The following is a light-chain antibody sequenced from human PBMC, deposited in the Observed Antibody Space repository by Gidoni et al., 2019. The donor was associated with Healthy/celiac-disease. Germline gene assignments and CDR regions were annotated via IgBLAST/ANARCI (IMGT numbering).Light chain of an antibody. J-gene: IGLJ2*01. V-gene: IGLV3-21*01. CDR2: YDS. Sequence: SYVLTQPPSVSVAPGKTARITCGGNNIGSKSVHWYPQKPGQAPVLVIYYDSDRPSGIPERFSGSNSGNTATLTISRVEAGDEADYYCQVWESSSDHVVFGGGTKLTVL. CDR3: QVWESSSDHVV. CDR1: NIGSKS.